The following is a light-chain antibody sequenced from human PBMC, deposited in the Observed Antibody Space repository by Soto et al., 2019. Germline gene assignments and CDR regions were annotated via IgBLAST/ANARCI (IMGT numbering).Light chain of an antibody. V-gene: IGLV2-8*01. CDR2: EVI. Sequence: QSVLTQPPSASGSPGQSVTISCTGTTSAVGGYNYVSWYQQHPGKAPKLLIYEVIKRPSGVPDRFSASRSGNTASLTVSGLQAEDEADYYYSSYAGSNTPYVFGTGTKLTVL. J-gene: IGLJ1*01. CDR1: TSAVGGYNY. CDR3: SSYAGSNTPYV.